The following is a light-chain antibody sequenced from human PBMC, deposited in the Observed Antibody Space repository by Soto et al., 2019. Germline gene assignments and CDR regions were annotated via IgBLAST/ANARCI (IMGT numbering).Light chain of an antibody. Sequence: DTQMTQSPSTLSASVGDTITVTCRSSQTIGRWLAWYQQKPREGPRLLIHKATYAESGVPSRFSGGGSGTEFTITISNLQPDDFATYYCQQYDSFPWTFGQGTKVDIQ. CDR1: QTIGRW. CDR2: KAT. J-gene: IGKJ1*01. V-gene: IGKV1-5*03. CDR3: QQYDSFPWT.